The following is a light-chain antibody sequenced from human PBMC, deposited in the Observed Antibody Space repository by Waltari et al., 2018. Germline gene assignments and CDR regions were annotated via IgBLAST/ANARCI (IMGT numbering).Light chain of an antibody. CDR2: WAS. CDR1: QSVLHSSNNKNY. Sequence: DIVMTQSPDSLAVSLGERATINCKSSQSVLHSSNNKNYLAWYQQKPGQPPKPLIYWASTRESGVPDRFSGSGSGTDFTLTISSLQAEDVAVYYCQQYYSTCQFGQGT. CDR3: QQYYSTCQ. V-gene: IGKV4-1*01. J-gene: IGKJ1*01.